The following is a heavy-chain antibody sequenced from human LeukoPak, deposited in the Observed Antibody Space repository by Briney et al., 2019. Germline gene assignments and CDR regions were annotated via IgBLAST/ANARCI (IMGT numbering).Heavy chain of an antibody. Sequence: PSETLSLTCAVSGYSISSGYYWGWIRQPPGKGLEWIGSIYHSGSTYYNPSLKSRVTISVDTSKNQFSLKLSPATAADTAVYYCARQSCSSTSCYTRFDYWGQGTLVTVSS. J-gene: IGHJ4*02. V-gene: IGHV4-38-2*01. D-gene: IGHD2-2*02. CDR1: GYSISSGYY. CDR3: ARQSCSSTSCYTRFDY. CDR2: IYHSGST.